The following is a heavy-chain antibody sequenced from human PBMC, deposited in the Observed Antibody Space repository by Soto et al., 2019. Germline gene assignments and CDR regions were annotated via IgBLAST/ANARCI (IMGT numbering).Heavy chain of an antibody. J-gene: IGHJ4*02. CDR3: ARDWGESSSGCKFDY. CDR1: GGSISSSNW. D-gene: IGHD6-19*01. Sequence: QVQLQESDPGLVKPSGTLSLTCAVSGGSISSSNWWSWVRQPPGKGLEWIGEIYHSGSTNYNPSPVVRVTRSVDKAQNQFCLELSSVTAADRAVYYCARDWGESSSGCKFDYWGQGTRVTVSS. V-gene: IGHV4-4*02. CDR2: IYHSGST.